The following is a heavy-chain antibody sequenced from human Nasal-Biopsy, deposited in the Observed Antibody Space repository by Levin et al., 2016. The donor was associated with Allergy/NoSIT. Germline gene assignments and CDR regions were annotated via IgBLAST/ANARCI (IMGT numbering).Heavy chain of an antibody. D-gene: IGHD6-19*01. CDR1: GFALRDYA. J-gene: IGHJ5*01. V-gene: IGHV3-30*03. Sequence: GESLKISCAASGFALRDYAMHWVRQAPGKGPEWVAAISHDGSSQDYGDSVKGRFTISRDTSRNSLYLQMNTLRGDDTAVYYCARAPTEAGARTRFDFWGQGTLVTVSS. CDR3: ARAPTEAGARTRFDF. CDR2: ISHDGSSQ.